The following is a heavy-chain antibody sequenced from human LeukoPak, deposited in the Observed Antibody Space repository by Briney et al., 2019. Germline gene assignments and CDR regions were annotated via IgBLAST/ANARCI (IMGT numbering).Heavy chain of an antibody. V-gene: IGHV3-48*04. J-gene: IGHJ4*02. CDR2: ISTGTTV. CDR3: AKDHYWSIDY. D-gene: IGHD3-3*01. CDR1: GFTFSSYS. Sequence: GGSLRLSCAASGFTFSSYSLNWVRQAPGKGLEWISYISTGTTVHYADSVKGRFTISRDIAKNTLYLQMNSLRAEDTGVYYCAKDHYWSIDYWGRGTLVTVSS.